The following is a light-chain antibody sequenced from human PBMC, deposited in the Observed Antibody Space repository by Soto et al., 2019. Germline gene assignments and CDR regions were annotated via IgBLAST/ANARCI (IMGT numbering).Light chain of an antibody. V-gene: IGLV2-14*01. CDR3: SSYTTSTTLVV. CDR2: EVS. CDR1: SSDVGGYNY. Sequence: QSALTQPASMSGSPGQSITISCTGTSSDVGGYNYVSWYQQHPGKAPKLMIYEVSHRPSGVSDRFSGSKSGNTASLTISGLQAEDEADCYCSSYTTSTTLVVFGGGTKLTVL. J-gene: IGLJ3*02.